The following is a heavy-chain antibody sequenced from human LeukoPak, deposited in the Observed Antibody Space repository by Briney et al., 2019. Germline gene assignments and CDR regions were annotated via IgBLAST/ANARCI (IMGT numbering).Heavy chain of an antibody. CDR2: ISYDGSNK. D-gene: IGHD6-19*01. J-gene: IGHJ5*02. CDR3: AKAGYSSGWYWFDP. CDR1: GFTFSSYG. V-gene: IGHV3-30*18. Sequence: GRSLRLSCAASGFTFSSYGMHWVRQAPGKGLEWVAVISYDGSNKYYADSVKGRFTISRDNSKNTLHLQMNSLRAEDTAVYYCAKAGYSSGWYWFDPWGQGTLVTVSS.